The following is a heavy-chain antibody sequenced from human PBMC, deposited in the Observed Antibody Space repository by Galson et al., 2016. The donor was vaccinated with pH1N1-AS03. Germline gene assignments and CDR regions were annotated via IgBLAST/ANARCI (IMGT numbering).Heavy chain of an antibody. V-gene: IGHV5-51*01. Sequence: QSGAEVKKPGESLKISCQASGYIFSSYWIGWVRQRPGQGMEWMRIIWPADSDTQYRRSFQRQVPISVDTSLNTAYLQWSSLEASYTAMYFCARQKYCSVGSCLLYYDAFDMWGQGTLVTVSS. CDR3: ARQKYCSVGSCLLYYDAFDM. CDR2: IWPADSDT. J-gene: IGHJ3*02. CDR1: GYIFSSYW. D-gene: IGHD2-15*01.